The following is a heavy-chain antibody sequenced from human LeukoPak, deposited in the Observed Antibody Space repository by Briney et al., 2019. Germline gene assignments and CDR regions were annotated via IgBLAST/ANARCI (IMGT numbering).Heavy chain of an antibody. Sequence: PGGSLRLSCAASGFTFSSYWMSWVRQAPGKGLEWVANIKQDGSGKYYVDSVKGRFTISRDNAKNSLYLQMNSLRAEDTAVYYCARDGESGSYRYNWFDPWGQGTLVTVSS. CDR1: GFTFSSYW. CDR2: IKQDGSGK. CDR3: ARDGESGSYRYNWFDP. V-gene: IGHV3-7*01. D-gene: IGHD1-26*01. J-gene: IGHJ5*02.